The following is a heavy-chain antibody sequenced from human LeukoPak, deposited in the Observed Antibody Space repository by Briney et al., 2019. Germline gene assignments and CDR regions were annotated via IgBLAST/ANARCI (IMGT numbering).Heavy chain of an antibody. Sequence: SETLSLTCTVSGGSISSSSYYWGWIRQPPGKGLEWIGSIYYSGSTYYNPSLKRRVTISVDTSKNQFSLKLNSVTAADTAVYYCARPPISRWGEAGDYWGQGALVTVSS. D-gene: IGHD3-16*01. CDR1: GGSISSSSYY. CDR3: ARPPISRWGEAGDY. CDR2: IYYSGST. V-gene: IGHV4-39*01. J-gene: IGHJ4*02.